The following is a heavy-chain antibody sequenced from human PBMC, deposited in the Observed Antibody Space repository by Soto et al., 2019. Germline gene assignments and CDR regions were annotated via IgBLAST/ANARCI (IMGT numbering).Heavy chain of an antibody. V-gene: IGHV1-8*01. J-gene: IGHJ4*02. CDR2: MQPSTGRT. CDR3: ARGVSAGVDY. D-gene: IGHD1-26*01. Sequence: ASVKVSCKASGYSFTSLDINWVRQTAGQGLEWMGWMQPSTGRTGYAQKFQGRVTMTRVTSINTAYMELTTLTSDDTAFYYCARGVSAGVDYWGQGTLVTASS. CDR1: GYSFTSLD.